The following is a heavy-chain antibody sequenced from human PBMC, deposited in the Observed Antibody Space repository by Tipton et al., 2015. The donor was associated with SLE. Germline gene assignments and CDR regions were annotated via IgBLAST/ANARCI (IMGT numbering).Heavy chain of an antibody. J-gene: IGHJ3*02. V-gene: IGHV4-61*02. CDR2: LCTSGST. D-gene: IGHD1-26*01. CDR3: ARDRGGSYNDAFDI. Sequence: TLSLTCTVSGGSISSGSYYWSWIRQPAGKGLEWIARLCTSGSTTYNPSLKSRVTISVDTSKTQFSLKLSSVTAADTAVYYCARDRGGSYNDAFDIWGQGTMVTVSS. CDR1: GGSISSGSYY.